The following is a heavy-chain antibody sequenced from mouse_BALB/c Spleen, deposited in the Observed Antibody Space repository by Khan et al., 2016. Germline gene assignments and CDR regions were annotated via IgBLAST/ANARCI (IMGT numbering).Heavy chain of an antibody. Sequence: EVQLVESGGGLVQPGGSLNLSCAASGFDFSRYWMSWARQAPGKGQEWIGEINPGSSTINYTPSLKDKFIISRDNAKNTLYLQMSKVRSEDTALYYCARSSHYAMDYWGQRTSVTVSS. V-gene: IGHV4-2*02. J-gene: IGHJ4*01. CDR1: GFDFSRYW. CDR3: ARSSHYAMDY. D-gene: IGHD1-1*01. CDR2: INPGSSTI.